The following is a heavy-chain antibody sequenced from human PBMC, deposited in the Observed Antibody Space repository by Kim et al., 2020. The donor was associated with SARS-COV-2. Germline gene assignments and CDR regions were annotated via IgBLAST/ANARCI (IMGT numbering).Heavy chain of an antibody. Sequence: SETLSLTCTVSGGSISSSSYYWGWIRQPPGKGLEWIGSIYYSGSTYYNPSLKSRVTISVDTSKNQFSLQLSSVTAADTAVYYGARHSLRFLEWANWFDPWGQGTLVTVSS. D-gene: IGHD3-3*01. V-gene: IGHV4-39*01. CDR3: ARHSLRFLEWANWFDP. J-gene: IGHJ5*02. CDR1: GGSISSSSYY. CDR2: IYYSGST.